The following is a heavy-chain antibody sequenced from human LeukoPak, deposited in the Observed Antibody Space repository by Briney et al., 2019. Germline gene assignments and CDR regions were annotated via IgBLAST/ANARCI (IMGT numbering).Heavy chain of an antibody. CDR2: IKQDGSEK. CDR1: GFTFSSYW. J-gene: IGHJ4*02. Sequence: PGGSLRLSCAASGFTFSSYWMSWVRQAPGKGLEWVANIKQDGSEKYYVDSVKDRFTISRDNAKNSLYLQMNSLRAEDTAVYYCARNGVVPAAISGFDYWGQGTLVTVSS. CDR3: ARNGVVPAAISGFDY. D-gene: IGHD2-2*01. V-gene: IGHV3-7*01.